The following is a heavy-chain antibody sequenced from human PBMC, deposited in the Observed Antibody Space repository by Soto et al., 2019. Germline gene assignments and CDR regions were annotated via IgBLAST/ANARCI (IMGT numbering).Heavy chain of an antibody. CDR3: ARDLGWAFDS. Sequence: GGSLRLSCAASCSSVRNAWMNWVRQAPGRGLEWISYISGGGRPISYADSVKGRFTISRDNAKNSLYLQMDSLTVEDTAVYYYARDLGWAFDSWGQGTLVTVSS. CDR2: ISGGGRPI. V-gene: IGHV3-48*01. CDR1: CSSVRNAW. D-gene: IGHD6-19*01. J-gene: IGHJ4*02.